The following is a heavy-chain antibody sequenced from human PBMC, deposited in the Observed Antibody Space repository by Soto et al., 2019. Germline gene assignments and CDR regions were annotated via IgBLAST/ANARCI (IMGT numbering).Heavy chain of an antibody. V-gene: IGHV3-30-3*01. Sequence: QVQLVESGGGVVQPGRSLRLSCAASGFTFSSYAMHWVRQAPGKGLEWVAVISYDGSNKYYADSVKGRFTISRDNSKNTLYLQMNTRSTEDTAVYDCVRGGWDVWGQGTTVTVSS. CDR1: GFTFSSYA. J-gene: IGHJ6*02. CDR3: VRGGWDV. D-gene: IGHD6-19*01. CDR2: ISYDGSNK.